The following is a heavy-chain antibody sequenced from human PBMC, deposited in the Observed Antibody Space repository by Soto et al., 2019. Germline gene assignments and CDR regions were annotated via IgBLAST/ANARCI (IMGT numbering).Heavy chain of an antibody. CDR2: ITVSGNTV. J-gene: IGHJ6*02. CDR3: ARVSWREKYGMDV. Sequence: GRSRRLSCVASPLTLSDSYMSWISPGPGKGLGWISYITVSGNTVYYADSLRGRFTISRDNAKNSLYLQMNRLRAEDTAVYYCARVSWREKYGMDVWGQGTTVTVSS. CDR1: PLTLSDSY. V-gene: IGHV3-11*01.